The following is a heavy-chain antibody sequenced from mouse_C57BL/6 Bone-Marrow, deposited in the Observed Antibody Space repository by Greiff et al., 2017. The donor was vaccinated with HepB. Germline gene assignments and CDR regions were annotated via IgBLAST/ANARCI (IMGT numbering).Heavy chain of an antibody. CDR1: GFTFSSYT. CDR3: ARRGTAQATVDY. J-gene: IGHJ2*01. V-gene: IGHV5-9*01. D-gene: IGHD3-2*02. Sequence: DVKLVESGGGLVKPGGSLKLSCAASGFTFSSYTMSWVRQTPEKRLEWVATISGGGGNTYYPDSVKGRFTISRDNAKNTLYLQMSSLRSEDTALYYCARRGTAQATVDYWGQGTTLTVSS. CDR2: ISGGGGNT.